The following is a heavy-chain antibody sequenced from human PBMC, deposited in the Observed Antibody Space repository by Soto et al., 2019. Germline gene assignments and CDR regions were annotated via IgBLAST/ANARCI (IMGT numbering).Heavy chain of an antibody. V-gene: IGHV1-69*06. CDR3: ARSLGGKDILYYYYGMDV. D-gene: IGHD3-16*01. CDR2: IIPIFGTA. Sequence: SVKVSCKASGGTFSSYAISWVRQAPVQGLEWMGGIIPIFGTANYAQKFQGRVTITADKSTSTAYMELSSLRSEDTAVYYCARSLGGKDILYYYYGMDVWGQGTTVTVSS. J-gene: IGHJ6*02. CDR1: GGTFSSYA.